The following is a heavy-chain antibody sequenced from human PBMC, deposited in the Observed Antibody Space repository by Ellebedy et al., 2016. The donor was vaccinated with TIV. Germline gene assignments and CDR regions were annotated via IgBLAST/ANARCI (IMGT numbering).Heavy chain of an antibody. CDR2: IYYSGST. CDR1: GGSISSYY. D-gene: IGHD6-19*01. J-gene: IGHJ4*02. CDR3: ARESEYSSGWYMPTHYFDY. Sequence: SETLSLTXTVSGGSISSYYWSWIRQPPGKGLEWIGYIYYSGSTNYYPSLKSRVTISVDTSKNQFSLKLSSVTAADTAVYYCARESEYSSGWYMPTHYFDYWGQGTLVTVSS. V-gene: IGHV4-59*01.